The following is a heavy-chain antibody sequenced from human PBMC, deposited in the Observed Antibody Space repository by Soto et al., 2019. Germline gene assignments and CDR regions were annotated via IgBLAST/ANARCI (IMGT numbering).Heavy chain of an antibody. V-gene: IGHV3-23*01. CDR3: AKDPTYDYGYFDS. D-gene: IGHD4-17*01. Sequence: GGSLRLSCAASGFTFSSYAMNWVRQAPGKGLEWVSTIRTSVGDTYYAASVKGRFTISRDNSKSTVYLHLNSLRAEDTAIYYCAKDPTYDYGYFDSWGQGALVTVSS. CDR1: GFTFSSYA. J-gene: IGHJ4*02. CDR2: IRTSVGDT.